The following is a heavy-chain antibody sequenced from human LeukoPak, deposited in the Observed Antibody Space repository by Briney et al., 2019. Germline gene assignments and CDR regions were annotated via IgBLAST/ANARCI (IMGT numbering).Heavy chain of an antibody. J-gene: IGHJ6*04. Sequence: GGSLRLSCAASGFTFSSYSMNWVRQAPGKGLEWVSSISSSSSYIYYADSVKGRFTISRDNAKNSLYLQMNSLRAENTAVYYCAGGARGYSYGGYYYGMDVWGKGTTVTVSS. CDR1: GFTFSSYS. V-gene: IGHV3-21*01. CDR3: AGGARGYSYGGYYYGMDV. CDR2: ISSSSSYI. D-gene: IGHD5-18*01.